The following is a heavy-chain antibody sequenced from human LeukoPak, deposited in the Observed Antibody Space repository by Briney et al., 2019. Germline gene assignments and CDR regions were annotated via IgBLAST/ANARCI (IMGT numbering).Heavy chain of an antibody. Sequence: SETLSLTCTVSGGSISSYYWSWIRQPPGKGLEWIGYIYTSGSTNYNPSLKSRVTISVDTSKNQFSLKLGSVTAADTAVYYCARHFVTTVVTPWAFDIWGQGTMVTVSS. J-gene: IGHJ3*02. CDR2: IYTSGST. CDR3: ARHFVTTVVTPWAFDI. V-gene: IGHV4-4*09. D-gene: IGHD4-23*01. CDR1: GGSISSYY.